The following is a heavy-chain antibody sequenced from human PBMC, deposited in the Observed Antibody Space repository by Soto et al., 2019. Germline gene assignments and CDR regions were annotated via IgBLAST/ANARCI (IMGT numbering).Heavy chain of an antibody. CDR1: GFTFSSYA. J-gene: IGHJ6*02. CDR3: AKVNGSDGKKRALYGDYVENVYYYGMDV. Sequence: GGSLRLSCAASGFTFSSYAMSWVRQAPGKGLEWVSAISGSGGSTYYADSVKGRFTISRDNSKNTLYLQMNSLRAEDTAVYYCAKVNGSDGKKRALYGDYVENVYYYGMDVWGQGTTVTVSS. CDR2: ISGSGGST. V-gene: IGHV3-23*01. D-gene: IGHD4-17*01.